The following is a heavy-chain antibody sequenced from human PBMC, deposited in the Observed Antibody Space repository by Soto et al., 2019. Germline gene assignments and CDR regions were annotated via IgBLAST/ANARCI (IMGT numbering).Heavy chain of an antibody. Sequence: QVQLVESGGGVVQPGRSLTLSCAVSGVTFNTYAMHWVRQAPGKGLVWVAIVSYDGSNKYYADYVKGRFSISRDNSKSTLYLQMNSVRAEDTAVYYCAKDRGRYCSGGRCYLFDSWGQGTLVTVSS. J-gene: IGHJ4*02. V-gene: IGHV3-30*04. CDR1: GVTFNTYA. CDR2: VSYDGSNK. D-gene: IGHD2-15*01. CDR3: AKDRGRYCSGGRCYLFDS.